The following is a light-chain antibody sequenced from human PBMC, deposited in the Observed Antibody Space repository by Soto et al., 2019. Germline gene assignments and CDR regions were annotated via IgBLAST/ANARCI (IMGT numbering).Light chain of an antibody. J-gene: IGKJ1*01. V-gene: IGKV3-11*01. CDR1: QSVTNF. CDR3: QRRYRGPET. CDR2: NES. Sequence: EIVLTQSPGTLSLSPGERATLSCRASQSVTNFLAWYQQKPGQSPSLLIYNESHRATGIPARFSGSGFGTNFTFTFSSLEPEDFAVYYCQRRYRGPETFGQGTKVDIK.